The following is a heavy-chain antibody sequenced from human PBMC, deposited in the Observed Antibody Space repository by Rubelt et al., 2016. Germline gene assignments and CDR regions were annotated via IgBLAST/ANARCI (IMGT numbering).Heavy chain of an antibody. CDR3: ARESRVIGRSYYFVF. D-gene: IGHD3-16*02. V-gene: IGHV4-59*01. J-gene: IGHJ4*02. Sequence: QVQLQESGPGLVKPSETLSLTCTVSSGSNSSYYWSWIRQPPGKGLEWIGYIYYSGSNHYNPSIKSRVTISVETSKNQFSPSVSSVTARDTAVYYFARESRVIGRSYYFVFWSQGTLVTVSS. CDR2: IYYSGSN. CDR1: SGSNSSYY.